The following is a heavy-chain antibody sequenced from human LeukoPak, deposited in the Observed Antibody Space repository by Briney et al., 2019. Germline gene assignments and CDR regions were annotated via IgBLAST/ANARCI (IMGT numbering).Heavy chain of an antibody. J-gene: IGHJ4*02. V-gene: IGHV4-34*01. CDR3: ARISGRNIAARWLDY. D-gene: IGHD6-6*01. CDR2: INHSGST. Sequence: GSLRLSCAASGFTFSSYGMSWVRQPPGKGLEWIGEINHSGSTNYNPSLKSRVTISVDTSKNQFSLKLSSVTAADAAVFYCARISGRNIAARWLDYWGQGTLVTVSS. CDR1: GFTFSSYG.